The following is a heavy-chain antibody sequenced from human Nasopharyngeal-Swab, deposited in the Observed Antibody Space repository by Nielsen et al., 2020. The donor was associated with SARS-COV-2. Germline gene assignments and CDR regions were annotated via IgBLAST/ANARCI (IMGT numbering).Heavy chain of an antibody. CDR2: IYYSGST. CDR1: GGSFSGYY. Sequence: SQTLSLTCAVYGGSFSGYYWSWIRQPPGKGLEWIGYIYYSGSTNYNPSLKSRVTISVDTSKNQFPLKLSSVTAADTAVYYCRGITGTPGAFDIWGQGTMVTVSS. D-gene: IGHD1-20*01. V-gene: IGHV4-59*01. CDR3: RGITGTPGAFDI. J-gene: IGHJ3*02.